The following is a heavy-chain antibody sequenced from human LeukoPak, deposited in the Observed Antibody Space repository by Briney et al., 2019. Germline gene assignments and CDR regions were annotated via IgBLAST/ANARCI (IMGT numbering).Heavy chain of an antibody. CDR1: GFIFSTAW. Sequence: EGSLRLSCGASGFIFSTAWMSWVRQAPGKGLEWVGRIKTKTDGGTTDYAAPVKGRFTISREDSKDTVYLQMNSLKTEDTAVYYCTTGHHDYYDSSGYLTIAYWGQGTLVTVSS. V-gene: IGHV3-15*01. CDR3: TTGHHDYYDSSGYLTIAY. D-gene: IGHD3-22*01. CDR2: IKTKTDGGTT. J-gene: IGHJ4*02.